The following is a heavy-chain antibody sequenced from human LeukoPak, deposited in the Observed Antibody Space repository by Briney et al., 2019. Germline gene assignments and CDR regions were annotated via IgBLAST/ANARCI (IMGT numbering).Heavy chain of an antibody. CDR3: ARAPNGATTDFDY. J-gene: IGHJ4*02. D-gene: IGHD1-26*01. Sequence: GASVKVSCKASGYTFTSYAMHWVRQAPGQRLEWMGWINAGNGNTKYSQKFQGRVTITRDTSASTAYMELSSLRSEDTAVYYCARAPNGATTDFDYWGQGTLVTVSS. V-gene: IGHV1-3*01. CDR2: INAGNGNT. CDR1: GYTFTSYA.